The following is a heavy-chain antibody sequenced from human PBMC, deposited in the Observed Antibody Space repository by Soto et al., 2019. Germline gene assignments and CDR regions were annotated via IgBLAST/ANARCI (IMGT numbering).Heavy chain of an antibody. D-gene: IGHD4-17*01. J-gene: IGHJ3*02. CDR2: IIPILGIA. CDR1: GGTFSSYT. CDR3: ARLLVAATVTPYDAFDI. Sequence: SVKVSCKASGGTFSSYTISWVRQAPGQGLEWMGRIIPILGIANYAQKFQGRVTITADKSTSTAYMELSSLRSEDTAVYYCARLLVAATVTPYDAFDIWGQGTMVTVSS. V-gene: IGHV1-69*02.